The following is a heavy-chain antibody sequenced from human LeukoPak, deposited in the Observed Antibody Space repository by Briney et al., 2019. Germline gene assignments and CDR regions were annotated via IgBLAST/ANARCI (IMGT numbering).Heavy chain of an antibody. D-gene: IGHD3-22*01. V-gene: IGHV4-59*01. CDR2: IYYSGRT. CDR3: AREDYYDSSGYYWGAFDI. Sequence: PSETLSLTCTVSGGSISSYYWSWIRQPPGKGLEGIGYIYYSGRTNYNPSLTSRVTISVDTSKNQFSLKLSSVTAADTAVYYCAREDYYDSSGYYWGAFDIWGQGTMVTVSS. CDR1: GGSISSYY. J-gene: IGHJ3*02.